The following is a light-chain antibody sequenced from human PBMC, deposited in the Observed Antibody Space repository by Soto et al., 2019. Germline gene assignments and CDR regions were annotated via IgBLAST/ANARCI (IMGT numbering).Light chain of an antibody. V-gene: IGKV1-33*01. CDR2: DAS. Sequence: DIQMTQSPSSLSASVGDRVTITCQASQDISNFLNWFQQKPGKAPKLLISDASNLQTGVPSRFSGSGSGTDFTFTISSLQPEDIATYYCQQYDTLPQYTFGQGTKLEIK. J-gene: IGKJ2*01. CDR1: QDISNF. CDR3: QQYDTLPQYT.